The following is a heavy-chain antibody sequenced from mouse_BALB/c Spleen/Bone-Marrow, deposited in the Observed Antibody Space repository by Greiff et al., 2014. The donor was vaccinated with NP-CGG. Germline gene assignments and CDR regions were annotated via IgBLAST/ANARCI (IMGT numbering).Heavy chain of an antibody. Sequence: DVQLQESGGGLVQPGGSLKLSCAASGFDFSRYWMSWVRQAPGKGLDWIGEINPDSSTRNYKPSLKDKSIISRDNANNTFYLQMSKTRSEDAVFYCCARHNCYGNLSVWGEGTTVTVSS. CDR1: GFDFSRYW. J-gene: IGHJ1*01. CDR3: ARHNCYGNLSV. V-gene: IGHV4-1*02. D-gene: IGHD1-1*01. CDR2: INPDSSTR.